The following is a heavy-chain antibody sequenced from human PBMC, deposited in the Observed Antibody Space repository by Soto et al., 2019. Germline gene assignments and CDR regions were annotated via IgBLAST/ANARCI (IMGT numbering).Heavy chain of an antibody. D-gene: IGHD3-10*01. Sequence: SETLSLTCTVSGCSMNTYYWGWFRQPPGKGLEWVGYIYYSGSTTYSPSLKSRVTISVDTSKNQFSLKLDSVTAADTAVYYCARVPGTTRYWDYWGQGILVTVSS. V-gene: IGHV4-59*08. J-gene: IGHJ4*02. CDR3: ARVPGTTRYWDY. CDR1: GCSMNTYY. CDR2: IYYSGST.